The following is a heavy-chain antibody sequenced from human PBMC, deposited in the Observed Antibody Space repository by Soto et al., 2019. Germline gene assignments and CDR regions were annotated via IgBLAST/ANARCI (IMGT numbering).Heavy chain of an antibody. Sequence: SETLSLTCTVSGGSISSGGYYWSWIRQHPGKGLEWIGYIYYSGSTYYNPSLKSRVTISVDTSKNQFSLKLSSVTPADTAVYHCARYSSSWFRSSYNWFDPWGQGTLVTVSS. CDR3: ARYSSSWFRSSYNWFDP. V-gene: IGHV4-31*03. D-gene: IGHD6-13*01. J-gene: IGHJ5*02. CDR1: GGSISSGGYY. CDR2: IYYSGST.